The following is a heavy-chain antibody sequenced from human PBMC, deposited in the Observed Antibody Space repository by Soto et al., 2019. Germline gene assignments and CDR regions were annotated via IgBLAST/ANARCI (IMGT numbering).Heavy chain of an antibody. CDR3: ARHHLPSSSSWYRLFRGPQSRNYYGMDV. CDR2: IYYSGST. J-gene: IGHJ6*02. V-gene: IGHV4-39*01. Sequence: SETLSLTCTVSGGSISSSSYYWGWIRQPPGKGLEWIGSIYYSGSTYYNPSLKSRVTISVDTSKNQFSLKLSSVTAADTAVYYCARHHLPSSSSWYRLFRGPQSRNYYGMDVWGQGTTVTVSS. D-gene: IGHD6-13*01. CDR1: GGSISSSSYY.